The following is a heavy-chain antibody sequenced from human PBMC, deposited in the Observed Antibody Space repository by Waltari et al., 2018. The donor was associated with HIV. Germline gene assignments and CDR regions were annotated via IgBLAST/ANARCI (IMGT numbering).Heavy chain of an antibody. CDR1: GYTFTSDG. V-gene: IGHV1-18*01. CDR2: ISAYNGNT. Sequence: QVQLVQSGAAVKKPGVSVKVSCQASGYTFTSDGISRARQAPAQGLEWMGWISAYNGNTNYAQKLQGRVTMTTDTSTSKAYMELRSLRSDDTAVYYCARERGITFGGVIVPGAFDIWGQGTMVTVSS. D-gene: IGHD3-16*02. J-gene: IGHJ3*02. CDR3: ARERGITFGGVIVPGAFDI.